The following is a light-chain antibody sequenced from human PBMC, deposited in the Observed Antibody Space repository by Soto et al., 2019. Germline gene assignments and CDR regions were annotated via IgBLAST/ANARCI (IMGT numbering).Light chain of an antibody. CDR3: QRYGTSLTWT. Sequence: EIVLTHSPGTLSLTPWQRATLSSSASQSVSSSYLAWYQQKPGQAPRLLIYGSSSRATGNPDRFSGSGSGTDFTLTISRLEPEDFAVYYCQRYGTSLTWTFGQGTKVDIK. J-gene: IGKJ1*01. V-gene: IGKV3-20*01. CDR2: GSS. CDR1: QSVSSSY.